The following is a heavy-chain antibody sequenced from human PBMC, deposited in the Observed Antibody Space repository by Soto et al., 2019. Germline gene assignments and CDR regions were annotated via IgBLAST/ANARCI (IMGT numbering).Heavy chain of an antibody. J-gene: IGHJ4*02. CDR3: AEGLGFVAGTTFDY. D-gene: IGHD6-19*01. CDR1: GFTFSSYG. CDR2: ISYDGSNK. Sequence: QVQLVESGGGVVQPGRSLRLSCAASGFTFSSYGMHWVRQAPGKGLEWVAVISYDGSNKYYADSVKGRFTISRDNSKNTLYLQMNSLRAEDTAVYYCAEGLGFVAGTTFDYWGQGTLVTVSS. V-gene: IGHV3-30*18.